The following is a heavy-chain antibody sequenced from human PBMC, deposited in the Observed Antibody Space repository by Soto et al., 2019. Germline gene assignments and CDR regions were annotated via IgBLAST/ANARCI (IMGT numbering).Heavy chain of an antibody. CDR3: ARGHSSSWLDALDI. CDR1: GATYSSYA. Sequence: ASVKVSCSPSGATYSSYAVHCVLQALGPGVGWMGWINAGNGNTKYSQKCQGRVTITRDTSASTAYMELSSLRSEDMAVYYCARGHSSSWLDALDIWGQGTM. V-gene: IGHV1-3*01. CDR2: INAGNGNT. J-gene: IGHJ3*02. D-gene: IGHD6-13*01.